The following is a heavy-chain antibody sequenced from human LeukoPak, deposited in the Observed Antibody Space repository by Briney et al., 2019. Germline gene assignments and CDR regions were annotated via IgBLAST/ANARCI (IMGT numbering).Heavy chain of an antibody. J-gene: IGHJ4*02. CDR1: GFTVSSNY. Sequence: GGSLRLSCAASGFTVSSNYMSWVRQAPGKGLEWVSVIYSGGSTYYADSVKGRFTISRDNSKNTLYLQMNSLRAEDTGVYYCARADYSDYNTDIDYWGQGTLVTVSS. CDR2: IYSGGST. V-gene: IGHV3-53*01. CDR3: ARADYSDYNTDIDY. D-gene: IGHD4-11*01.